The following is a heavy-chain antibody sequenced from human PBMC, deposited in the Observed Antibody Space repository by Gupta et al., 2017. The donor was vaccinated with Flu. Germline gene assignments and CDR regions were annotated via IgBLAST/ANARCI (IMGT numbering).Heavy chain of an antibody. V-gene: IGHV3-7*01. J-gene: IGHJ6*02. CDR3: ARDLYSSSWRAYYYYGMDV. Sequence: EVQLVESGGGLVQPGGSLRLSCAASGFTFSSYWMSWVRQAPGKGLEWVANIKQDGSEKYYVDSVKGRFTISRDNAKNSLYLQMNSLRAEDTAVYYCARDLYSSSWRAYYYYGMDVWGQGTTVTVSS. D-gene: IGHD6-13*01. CDR2: IKQDGSEK. CDR1: GFTFSSYW.